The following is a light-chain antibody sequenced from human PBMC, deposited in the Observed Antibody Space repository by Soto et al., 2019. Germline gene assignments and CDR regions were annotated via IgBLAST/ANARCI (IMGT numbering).Light chain of an antibody. CDR3: QLYNIYSET. J-gene: IGKJ1*01. V-gene: IGKV1-5*03. CDR1: QSISSW. Sequence: DIQMTQSPSTLSASVGDRVTITCRASQSISSWLAWYQQKPGKAPKLLIYKASSLESGVPSRFSGSGSGTEFTLTISSMQPDDFATYYCQLYNIYSETFGQGTKVEIK. CDR2: KAS.